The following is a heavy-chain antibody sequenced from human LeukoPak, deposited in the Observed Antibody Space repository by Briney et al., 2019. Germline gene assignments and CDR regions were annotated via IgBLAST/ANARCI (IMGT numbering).Heavy chain of an antibody. CDR2: ISNSAGST. J-gene: IGHJ6*04. CDR3: ARKSSSGIGMDV. CDR1: GFTFSSYA. Sequence: GGSVRLSCAASGFTFSSYAMSWVRQAPGKGLEWVSVISNSAGSTFYADSVKGRFTISRDNSKNTLYLQMNSLRAEDTAVYYCARKSSSGIGMDVWGEGTTVTFSS. V-gene: IGHV3-23*01. D-gene: IGHD6-19*01.